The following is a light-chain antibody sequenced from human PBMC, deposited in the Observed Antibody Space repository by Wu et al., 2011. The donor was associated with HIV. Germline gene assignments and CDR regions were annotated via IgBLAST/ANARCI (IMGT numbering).Light chain of an antibody. CDR2: GF. CDR1: QSVSNW. V-gene: IGKV1-5*03. J-gene: IGKJ1*01. CDR3: QEYDDYTWT. Sequence: DIQMTQSPSILSASVGDTVTITCRASQSVSNWLAWHQQKPGKAPRGPDLQGFHFRKWVPARFSGSGSGTEFTLTISNLQPEDFATYYCQEYDDYTWTFGQGTKVEMK.